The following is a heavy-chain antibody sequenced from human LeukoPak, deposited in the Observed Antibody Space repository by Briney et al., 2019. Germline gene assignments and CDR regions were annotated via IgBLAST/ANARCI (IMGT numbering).Heavy chain of an antibody. CDR2: IYYSGST. CDR1: GGSISSYY. J-gene: IGHJ2*01. CDR3: ASKYDSSGYENWYFDL. V-gene: IGHV4-59*01. Sequence: SETLSLTCTVSGGSISSYYWSWIRQPPGKGLEWIGYIYYSGSTNYNPSLKSRVTISVDTSKNQFSLKLSSVTAADTAVYYCASKYDSSGYENWYFDLWGRGTLVTVSS. D-gene: IGHD3-22*01.